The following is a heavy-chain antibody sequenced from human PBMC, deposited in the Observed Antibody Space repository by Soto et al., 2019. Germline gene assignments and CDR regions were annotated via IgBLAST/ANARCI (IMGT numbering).Heavy chain of an antibody. CDR1: GDSVSSNSAA. V-gene: IGHV6-1*01. J-gene: IGHJ3*02. CDR2: TYYRSKWYN. CDR3: ARAEAIAVAVPSQDAFDI. Sequence: PSQTLSLTCVISGDSVSSNSAAWNWIRQSPSRGLEWLGRTYYRSKWYNDYAVSVKSRITINPDTSKNQFSLQLNSVTPEDTAVYYCARAEAIAVAVPSQDAFDIWGQGTMVTVSS. D-gene: IGHD6-19*01.